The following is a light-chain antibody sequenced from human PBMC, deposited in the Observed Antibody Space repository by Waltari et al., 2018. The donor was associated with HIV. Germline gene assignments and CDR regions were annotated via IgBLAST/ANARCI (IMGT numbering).Light chain of an antibody. CDR3: QQSTNWPPGVT. CDR1: QSVSNNY. J-gene: IGKJ4*01. Sequence: EIVLTQSPGTLSLSPGERATLSCRASQSVSNNYLAWYQQKPGQAPRLLIYGASSRATGIPDRFSGSGSGSDFTLTISRLEPEDFAIYYCQQSTNWPPGVTFGGGTRVEIK. CDR2: GAS. V-gene: IGKV3D-20*02.